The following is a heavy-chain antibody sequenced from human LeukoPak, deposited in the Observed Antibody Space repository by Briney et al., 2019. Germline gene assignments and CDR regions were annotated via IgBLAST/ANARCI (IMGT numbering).Heavy chain of an antibody. CDR1: GGSFSGYY. Sequence: SETLSLTCAVYGGSFSGYYWSWIRQPPGKGLEWIGEINHSGSTNYNPSLKSRVTISVDTSKNQFSLKLSSVTAADTAVYYCARVVFDSSADAFDIWGQGTMVTVSS. V-gene: IGHV4-34*01. CDR3: ARVVFDSSADAFDI. J-gene: IGHJ3*02. CDR2: INHSGST. D-gene: IGHD3-22*01.